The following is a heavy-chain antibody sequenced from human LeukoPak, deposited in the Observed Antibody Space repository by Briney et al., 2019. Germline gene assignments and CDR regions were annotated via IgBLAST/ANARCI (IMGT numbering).Heavy chain of an antibody. V-gene: IGHV4-39*01. J-gene: IGHJ4*02. Sequence: SETLSLTCTVSGGSISGSSYYWGWIRQPPGKGLEWIGSIYYSGSTYYNPSLKSRVTISVDTSKNQFSLKLSSVTAADTAVYYCARQDGYSSSWYDYWGQGTLVTVSS. CDR3: ARQDGYSSSWYDY. D-gene: IGHD6-13*01. CDR2: IYYSGST. CDR1: GGSISGSSYY.